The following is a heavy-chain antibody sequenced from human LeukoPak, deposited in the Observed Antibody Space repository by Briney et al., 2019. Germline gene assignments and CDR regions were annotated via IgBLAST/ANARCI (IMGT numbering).Heavy chain of an antibody. CDR3: ARNGLIGFDY. CDR1: GFTFSKYW. Sequence: GGSLRLSCADSGFTFSKYWMSWVRQAPGKGLEWVARVKEDGSEKYYVDSVKGRFTISRDNTKNSMYLQMNSLRAEDTAVYYCARNGLIGFDYWGQGTLVTVSS. V-gene: IGHV3-7*04. CDR2: VKEDGSEK. D-gene: IGHD3-16*01. J-gene: IGHJ4*02.